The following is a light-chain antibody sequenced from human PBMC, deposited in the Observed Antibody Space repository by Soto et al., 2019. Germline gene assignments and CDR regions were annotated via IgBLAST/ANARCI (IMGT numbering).Light chain of an antibody. CDR3: QQYINDLPA. V-gene: IGKV3-15*01. J-gene: IGKJ1*01. CDR2: GAP. CDR1: HSVSSD. Sequence: EIAMTQSPATLSVSPGERATLACGASHSVSSDLAWYQQKPGQAPRLLMYGAPTRATGIPARFSGSGSGTEFTLTISSLQAEDVAVYYCQQYINDLPAFGQGTKVDIK.